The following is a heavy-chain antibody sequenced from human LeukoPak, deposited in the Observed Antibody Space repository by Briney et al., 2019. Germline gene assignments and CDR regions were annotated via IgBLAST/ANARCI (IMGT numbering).Heavy chain of an antibody. J-gene: IGHJ6*02. V-gene: IGHV4-31*03. CDR2: IYYSGST. Sequence: SETLSLTCTVSGGSISSGGYYWSWIRQHPGKGLEWIGYIYYSGSTYYNPSLKSRVTISVDTSKNQFSLKLSSVTAADTAVYYCARGSHSSSSLNPTTNYYGMDVWGQGTTVTVSS. CDR1: GGSISSGGYY. D-gene: IGHD6-6*01. CDR3: ARGSHSSSSLNPTTNYYGMDV.